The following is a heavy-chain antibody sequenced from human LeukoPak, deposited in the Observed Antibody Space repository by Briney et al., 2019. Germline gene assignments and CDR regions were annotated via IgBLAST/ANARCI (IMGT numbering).Heavy chain of an antibody. V-gene: IGHV4-34*01. Sequence: SETLSLTCAVYGGSFSGYYWSWIRQPPGKGLEWIGEINHSGSTNYNPSLKSRVTISVDTSKNQFSLKLSSATAADTAVYYCARGGPNLAGYYYMDVWGKGTTVTVSS. D-gene: IGHD3-10*01. CDR2: INHSGST. CDR3: ARGGPNLAGYYYMDV. CDR1: GGSFSGYY. J-gene: IGHJ6*03.